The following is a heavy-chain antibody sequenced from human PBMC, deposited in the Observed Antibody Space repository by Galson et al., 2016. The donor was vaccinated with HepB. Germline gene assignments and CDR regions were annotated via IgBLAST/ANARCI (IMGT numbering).Heavy chain of an antibody. J-gene: IGHJ4*02. CDR3: TRGAKGVVGAADS. CDR1: GGSLSSFY. V-gene: IGHV4-59*01. D-gene: IGHD2-21*01. Sequence: LSLTCTVSGGSLSSFYWSWIRQPPGKELEWIGYISYSGTTNYNPSLQSRVSISIDTSQNQFSLKLSSVTAADSAVYYRTRGAKGVVGAADSWGRGTLVIVSS. CDR2: ISYSGTT.